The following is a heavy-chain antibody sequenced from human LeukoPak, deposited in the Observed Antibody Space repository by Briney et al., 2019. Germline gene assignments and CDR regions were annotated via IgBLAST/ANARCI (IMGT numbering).Heavy chain of an antibody. V-gene: IGHV3-23*01. Sequence: SGGSLRLSCAASGFTFSSYAMSWVRQAPGKGLEWVSTLSASGGSTFYAASVKGRFTVSRDNSKNTLFLQMNSLRAEDTAVYYCATLYGDYNWYFDLWGRGTLVTVSS. CDR3: ATLYGDYNWYFDL. CDR1: GFTFSSYA. CDR2: LSASGGST. D-gene: IGHD4-17*01. J-gene: IGHJ2*01.